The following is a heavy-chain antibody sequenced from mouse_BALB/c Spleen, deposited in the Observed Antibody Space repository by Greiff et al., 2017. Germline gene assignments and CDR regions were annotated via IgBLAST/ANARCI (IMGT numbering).Heavy chain of an antibody. V-gene: IGHV1-66*01. CDR1: GYRSTSNY. CDR2: FFPGSVDT. Sequence: VKLQESGPELVKPGAPVKISCKASGYRSTSNYIHWVNQRPGQGLEWIGWFFPGSVDTKYNEKFKGKATLTADTSSSTAYMQLSSLTSEDSAVYFCARYCGCWYFDDWGAGTTVTVSS. J-gene: IGHJ1*01. D-gene: IGHD3-3*01. CDR3: ARYCGCWYFDD.